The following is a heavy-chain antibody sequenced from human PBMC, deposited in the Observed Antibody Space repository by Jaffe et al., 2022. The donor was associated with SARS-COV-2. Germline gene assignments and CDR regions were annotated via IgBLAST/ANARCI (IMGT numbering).Heavy chain of an antibody. CDR3: ARREDYYGSGSHLNWFDP. Sequence: QLQLQESGPGLVKPSETLSLTCIVSGGSISSGTFHWGWIRQPPGKGLEWIGSIYYSGRAYYTPSLESRVTISVDSSKNQFSLMLSSVTAADTAVYYCARREDYYGSGSHLNWFDPWGQGALVTV. J-gene: IGHJ5*02. V-gene: IGHV4-39*01. D-gene: IGHD3-10*01. CDR1: GGSISSGTFH. CDR2: IYYSGRA.